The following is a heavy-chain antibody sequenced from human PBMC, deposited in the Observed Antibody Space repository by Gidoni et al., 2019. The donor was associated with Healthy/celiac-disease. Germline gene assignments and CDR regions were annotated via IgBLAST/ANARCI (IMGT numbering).Heavy chain of an antibody. J-gene: IGHJ5*02. CDR2: IYSGGST. Sequence: EVQLVESGGGLIQPGGSLRLSCAASGFTVSSNSMSWVRQAPGQGLEWVSVIYSGGSTYYADSVKGRFTISRDNSKNTLYLQMNSLRAEDTAVYYCARDLGGVRSGRQRNWFDPWGQGTSGHRLL. CDR1: GFTVSSNS. CDR3: ARDLGGVRSGRQRNWFDP. V-gene: IGHV3-53*01. D-gene: IGHD3-10*01.